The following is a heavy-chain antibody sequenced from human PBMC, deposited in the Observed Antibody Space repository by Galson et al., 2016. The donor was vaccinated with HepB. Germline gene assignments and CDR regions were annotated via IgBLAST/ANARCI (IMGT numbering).Heavy chain of an antibody. CDR2: IYPDDSDT. Sequence: QSGAEVKNPGESLKISCKGSRYSFTTYWIAWVRQTPGKGLEWMGIIYPDDSDTRYSPSFQGQVTISADKSFSTAYLQWSSLKASDTATYYCARRSTGTYYFDSWDLGTLVTVSS. CDR1: RYSFTTYW. CDR3: ARRSTGTYYFDS. D-gene: IGHD1-1*01. J-gene: IGHJ4*02. V-gene: IGHV5-51*03.